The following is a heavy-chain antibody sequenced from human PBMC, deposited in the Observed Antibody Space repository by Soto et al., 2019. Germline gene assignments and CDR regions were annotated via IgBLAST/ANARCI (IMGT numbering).Heavy chain of an antibody. CDR3: ARVSEMGTVTEGFYYYMDV. D-gene: IGHD4-17*01. Sequence: QVQLVQSGAEVQKPGSSVKVSCKASGGTFSNYTISWVRQAPGQGLEWMGRIIPILNIANYAQKFQGRVTITADKSTTTAYMELSSLRSADTAVYYCARVSEMGTVTEGFYYYMDVWGKGTTVTVSS. V-gene: IGHV1-69*02. CDR1: GGTFSNYT. CDR2: IIPILNIA. J-gene: IGHJ6*03.